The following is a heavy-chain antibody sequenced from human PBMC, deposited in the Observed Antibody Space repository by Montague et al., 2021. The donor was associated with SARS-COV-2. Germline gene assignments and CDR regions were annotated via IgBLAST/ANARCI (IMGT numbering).Heavy chain of an antibody. J-gene: IGHJ4*02. Sequence: SETLSLTCTVSGGSISSSSYYWVWIRQPPGKGLEGIGNIYYSGNTYYNPSLKSRVTISVDTSKNQFSLKLSSVTAADTAVYYCANMGVGRITIFGVVSRGGLDYWGQGTLVTVSS. CDR3: ANMGVGRITIFGVVSRGGLDY. D-gene: IGHD3-3*01. CDR2: IYYSGNT. V-gene: IGHV4-39*01. CDR1: GGSISSSSYY.